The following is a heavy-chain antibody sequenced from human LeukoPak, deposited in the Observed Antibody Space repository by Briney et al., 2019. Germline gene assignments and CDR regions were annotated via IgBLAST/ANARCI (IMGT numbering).Heavy chain of an antibody. CDR3: ARGQWFRYYGSGSYRWFDP. D-gene: IGHD3-10*01. V-gene: IGHV4-34*01. J-gene: IGHJ5*02. Sequence: PSETLSLTCAVYGGSFSGYYWSWIRQPPGKGLEWIGEINHSGSTNYNPSLKSRVTISVDTSKNQFSLKLSSVTAADTAVYYCARGQWFRYYGSGSYRWFDPWGQETLVTVSS. CDR2: INHSGST. CDR1: GGSFSGYY.